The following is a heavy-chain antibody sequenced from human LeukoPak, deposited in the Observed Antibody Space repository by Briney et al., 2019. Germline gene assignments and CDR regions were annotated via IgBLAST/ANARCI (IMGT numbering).Heavy chain of an antibody. CDR1: GFTFSSYA. J-gene: IGHJ4*02. D-gene: IGHD5-18*01. V-gene: IGHV3-23*01. CDR2: IGGSGGST. CDR3: AKDRRIQLWLGFDY. Sequence: QAGGSLRLSCAASGFTFSSYAMSWVRQAPGKGLECVSAIGGSGGSTYYADSVKGRFTISRDNSKNTLYLQMNSLRAEDTAVYYCAKDRRIQLWLGFDYWGQGTLVTVSS.